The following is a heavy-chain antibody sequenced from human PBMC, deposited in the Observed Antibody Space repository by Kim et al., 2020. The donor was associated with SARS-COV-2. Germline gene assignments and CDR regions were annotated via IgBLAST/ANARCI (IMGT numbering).Heavy chain of an antibody. CDR3: ASQVVVITFCWFDP. V-gene: IGHV4-39*01. D-gene: IGHD3-22*01. Sequence: NPTLKSRVTISVDTPKNQLSLQLSSVTAADTAVYYCASQVVVITFCWFDPWGQGTLVTVSS. J-gene: IGHJ5*02.